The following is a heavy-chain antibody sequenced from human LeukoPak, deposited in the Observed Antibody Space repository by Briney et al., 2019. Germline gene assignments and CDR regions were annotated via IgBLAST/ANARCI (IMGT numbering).Heavy chain of an antibody. Sequence: SETLSLTCTVSGGSISSSSYYWGWIRQPPGKGLEWIGSMYYSGSTFYNPSLKSRVIISADTSKNQFSLKLSSVTAADTAVYYCVRPHCLNYYDSSGYCPVDYWGQGILVTVSS. CDR2: MYYSGST. CDR1: GGSISSSSYY. J-gene: IGHJ4*02. D-gene: IGHD3-22*01. V-gene: IGHV4-39*01. CDR3: VRPHCLNYYDSSGYCPVDY.